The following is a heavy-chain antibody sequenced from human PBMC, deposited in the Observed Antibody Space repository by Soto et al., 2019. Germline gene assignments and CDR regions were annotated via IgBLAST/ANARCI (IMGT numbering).Heavy chain of an antibody. CDR2: IYYSGST. CDR3: ARVMYDFWSGYTSESYYYYMDV. V-gene: IGHV4-59*01. Sequence: SETLSLTCTVSGGSISSYYWSWIRQPPGKGLEWIGYIYYSGSTNYNPSLKSRVTISVDTSKNQFSLKLSSVTAADTAVYYCARVMYDFWSGYTSESYYYYMDVWGKGTTGTVSS. J-gene: IGHJ6*03. CDR1: GGSISSYY. D-gene: IGHD3-3*01.